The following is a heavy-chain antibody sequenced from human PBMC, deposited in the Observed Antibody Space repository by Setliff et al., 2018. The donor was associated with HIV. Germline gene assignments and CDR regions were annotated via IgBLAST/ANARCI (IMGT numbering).Heavy chain of an antibody. CDR1: GGTFSSYA. D-gene: IGHD2-15*01. V-gene: IGHV1-69*13. J-gene: IGHJ3*02. CDR2: IIPIFGTP. CDR3: AREYCSGGSCPHDAFDI. Sequence: SVKVSCKASGGTFSSYAISWVRQAPGQGLEWMGGIIPIFGTPKYAQKFQGRVTITADESTSTAYMELSSLTSEDTAVYYCAREYCSGGSCPHDAFDIWGQGTMVTVS.